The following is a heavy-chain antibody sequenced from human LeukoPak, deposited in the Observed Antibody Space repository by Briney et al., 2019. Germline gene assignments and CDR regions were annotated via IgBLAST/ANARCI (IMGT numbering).Heavy chain of an antibody. CDR3: ASLYGNATSLDF. J-gene: IGHJ4*02. CDR2: IDQDGSEK. D-gene: IGHD4-11*01. Sequence: PGGSLRLSCAASGFTFSSYWMSWVRQAPGKGLEWVANIDQDGSEKYYVDSVKGRFTISRDNAKNSLYLQMNSLRAEDTAVYYCASLYGNATSLDFWGQGTLVTVSS. V-gene: IGHV3-7*01. CDR1: GFTFSSYW.